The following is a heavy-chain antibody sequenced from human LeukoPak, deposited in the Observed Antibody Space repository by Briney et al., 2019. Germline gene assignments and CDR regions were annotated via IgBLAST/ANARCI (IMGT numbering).Heavy chain of an antibody. D-gene: IGHD3-22*01. CDR3: ARVNVYYYDSSGYRDY. Sequence: PGGSLRLSCAASGFTFSSYAMHWVRQAPGKGLEYVSAISSNGGSTYYANSVKGRFTISRDNSKNTLYLQMGSLRAEDMAVYYCARVNVYYYDSSGYRDYWGQGTLVTVSS. J-gene: IGHJ4*02. CDR1: GFTFSSYA. CDR2: ISSNGGST. V-gene: IGHV3-64*01.